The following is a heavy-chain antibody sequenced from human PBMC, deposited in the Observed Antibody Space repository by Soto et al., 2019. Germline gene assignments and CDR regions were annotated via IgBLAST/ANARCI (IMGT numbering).Heavy chain of an antibody. CDR2: INHSGST. D-gene: IGHD6-13*01. CDR1: GGSFSGYY. V-gene: IGHV4-34*01. CDR3: ARAYSRRPDARDFDY. J-gene: IGHJ4*02. Sequence: PSETLSLTCAVYGGSFSGYYWSWIRQPPGKGLEWIGEINHSGSTNYNPSLKSRVTISVDTSKNQFSLKLSSVTAADTAVYYCARAYSRRPDARDFDYWGQGTLATVSS.